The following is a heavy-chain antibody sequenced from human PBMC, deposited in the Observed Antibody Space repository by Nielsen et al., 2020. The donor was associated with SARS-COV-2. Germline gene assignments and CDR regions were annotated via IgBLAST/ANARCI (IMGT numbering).Heavy chain of an antibody. V-gene: IGHV4-4*02. J-gene: IGHJ4*02. D-gene: IGHD7-27*01. Sequence: SETLSLTCTVSGGSISSNNLWRWVRPPPGTGLEWVREIYHRGSSNYVPSVRTRVTISVDKSKNQFYLELRSLTASDTAVYYCTRDCSCVLGNSPSYYFDYWCQVTLATVSS. CDR2: IYHRGSS. CDR3: TRDCSCVLGNSPSYYFDY. CDR1: GGSISSNNL.